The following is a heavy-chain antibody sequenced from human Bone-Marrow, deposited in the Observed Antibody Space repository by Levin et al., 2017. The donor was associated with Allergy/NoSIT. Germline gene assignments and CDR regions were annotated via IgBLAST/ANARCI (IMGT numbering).Heavy chain of an antibody. CDR1: GFTFSNYW. CDR3: VRENSAPDY. V-gene: IGHV3-7*01. Sequence: GGSLRLSCAASGFTFSNYWMSWVRQAPGKGLEWVANVRLPGSETSYVDSVKGRFIVSRDNAKNSMYLQMNSLRAEDTAVYYCVRENSAPDYWGQGTLVTVSS. CDR2: VRLPGSET. J-gene: IGHJ4*02.